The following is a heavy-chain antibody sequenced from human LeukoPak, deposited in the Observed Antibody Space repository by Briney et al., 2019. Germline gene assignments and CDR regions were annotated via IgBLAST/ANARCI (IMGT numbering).Heavy chain of an antibody. V-gene: IGHV3-48*03. Sequence: RGSLRLSCAASGFTFSSYEMNWVREAPGKGLEWVSYISSGSTIYDADSVKGRFTISRDNAKNSLYLQMNSLRAEDTAVYYCARESIAVAGAPFDYWGQGTLVTVSS. CDR3: ARESIAVAGAPFDY. J-gene: IGHJ4*02. CDR1: GFTFSSYE. D-gene: IGHD6-19*01. CDR2: ISSGSTI.